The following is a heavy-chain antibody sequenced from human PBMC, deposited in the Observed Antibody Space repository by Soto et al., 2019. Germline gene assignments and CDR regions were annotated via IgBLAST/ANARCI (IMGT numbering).Heavy chain of an antibody. V-gene: IGHV3-33*01. Sequence: QVQLVESGGGVVQPGRSLRLSCVASRFTFSLYGMHWVRQAPGKGLEWVADIWYDGTNKYYADPLKGRFAIYRDNSKNSLYLRMNSLRAEDTAVYYCARDRARYSASSGYRYHYGRDVWGQGTTVIVSS. D-gene: IGHD3-22*01. CDR3: ARDRARYSASSGYRYHYGRDV. J-gene: IGHJ6*02. CDR2: IWYDGTNK. CDR1: RFTFSLYG.